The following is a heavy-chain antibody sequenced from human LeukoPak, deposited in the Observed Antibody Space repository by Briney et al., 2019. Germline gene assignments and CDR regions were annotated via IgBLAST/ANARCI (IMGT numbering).Heavy chain of an antibody. J-gene: IGHJ5*02. CDR2: IYHSGST. CDR3: AKERGYRINWFDP. Sequence: PSETLSLTCTVTGGSISSSNYYWGWIRQPPGKGLEWIGEIYHSGSTNYIPSLKSRVTISVDKSKNQFSLKLSSVTAADTAVYYCAKERGYRINWFDPWGQGTLVTVSS. CDR1: GGSISSSNYY. D-gene: IGHD5-24*01. V-gene: IGHV4-39*02.